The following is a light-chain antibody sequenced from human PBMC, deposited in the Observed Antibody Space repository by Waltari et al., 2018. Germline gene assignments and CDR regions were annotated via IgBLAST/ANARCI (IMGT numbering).Light chain of an antibody. J-gene: IGKJ4*01. CDR1: QSVSNK. Sequence: EIVLTQSPATLSLSPGERATLSCRASQSVSNKFAWYQQKPGQAPRLLIYDVSSRATGIPARISARGAGTDFTLTISSLEPEDSAVYYCQQRTSWPPGLSFGGGTNVEIK. CDR3: QQRTSWPPGLS. V-gene: IGKV3-11*01. CDR2: DVS.